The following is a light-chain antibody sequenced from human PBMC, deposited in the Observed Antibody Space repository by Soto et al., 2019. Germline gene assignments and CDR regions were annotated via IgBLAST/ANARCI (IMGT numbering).Light chain of an antibody. V-gene: IGKV3-20*01. CDR2: GAS. Sequence: DIVLTQSPATLSLSPGERATLSCRASQSIDTYLAWYQQKRGQAPRLLIWGASIRATDLPDRFSGGGSGADFTLTISRLEAEDFAVYYCHQYGSSPGTFGQGTKVDIK. J-gene: IGKJ1*01. CDR3: HQYGSSPGT. CDR1: QSIDTY.